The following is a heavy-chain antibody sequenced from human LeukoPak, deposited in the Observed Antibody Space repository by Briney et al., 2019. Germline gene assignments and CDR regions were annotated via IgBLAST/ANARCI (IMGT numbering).Heavy chain of an antibody. D-gene: IGHD4-17*01. CDR3: ARTREYGYFDY. Sequence: SETLSLTCTVSGGSISSGDYYWSWVRQPPGKGLEWIGYIYYSGSTYYNPSLKGRVTISVDTSKNQFSLKLSSVTGADTAVYYCARTREYGYFDYWGQGTLVTVSS. J-gene: IGHJ4*02. V-gene: IGHV4-30-4*01. CDR2: IYYSGST. CDR1: GGSISSGDYY.